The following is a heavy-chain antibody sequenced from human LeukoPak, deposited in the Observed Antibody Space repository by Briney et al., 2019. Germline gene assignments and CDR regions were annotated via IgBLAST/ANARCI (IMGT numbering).Heavy chain of an antibody. CDR1: GFTFSNYV. CDR3: GSPTYYYMDV. J-gene: IGHJ6*03. Sequence: GESLRLSCEASGFTFSNYVIHWVRQAPGKGLEWLAVISYDGINKYYADSVKGRFTISRDHSKTTVDLQMDSLGGADTAVYYCGSPTYYYMDVWGKGTTVTVSS. V-gene: IGHV3-30-3*01. CDR2: ISYDGINK.